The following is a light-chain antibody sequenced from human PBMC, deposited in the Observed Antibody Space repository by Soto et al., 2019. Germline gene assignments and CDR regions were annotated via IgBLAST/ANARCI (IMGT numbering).Light chain of an antibody. Sequence: DIQMTQSPSSLSASVGDSVTITCRASQTISNYLNWYQQKPGKAPKPLIYAASTLQGGVPSRFSGSGSGTDFTLTISSLQPEDFATYYCQQSYSTPLTFGGGTKVDIK. CDR3: QQSYSTPLT. CDR1: QTISNY. CDR2: AAS. J-gene: IGKJ4*01. V-gene: IGKV1-39*01.